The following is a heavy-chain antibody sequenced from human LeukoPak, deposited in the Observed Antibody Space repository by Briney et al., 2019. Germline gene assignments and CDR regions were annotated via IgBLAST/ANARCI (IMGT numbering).Heavy chain of an antibody. D-gene: IGHD3-22*01. J-gene: IGHJ4*02. Sequence: SETLSLTCTVSGGCITGSTYYWGWIRQPPGKGLEWIVSVIHSGTTYYNPSLRSRVIVSMDTSKKQFSLRLSSVTAADTAVYYCARHDYDSSGHRRDYYFDYWSQGTLVTVSS. CDR3: ARHDYDSSGHRRDYYFDY. V-gene: IGHV4-39*01. CDR2: VIHSGTT. CDR1: GGCITGSTYY.